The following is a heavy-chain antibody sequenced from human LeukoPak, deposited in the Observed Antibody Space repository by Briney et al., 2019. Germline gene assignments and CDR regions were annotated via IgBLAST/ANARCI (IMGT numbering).Heavy chain of an antibody. CDR1: GFTVSSNY. J-gene: IGHJ4*02. D-gene: IGHD5-18*01. CDR2: ISGSGGST. V-gene: IGHV3-23*01. CDR3: AKARLRGYSYLVVYYFDY. Sequence: GGSLRLSCATSGFTVSSNYMSWVRQAPGKGLEWVSAISGSGGSTYYADSVKGRFTISRDNSKNTLYLQMNSLRAEDTAVYYCAKARLRGYSYLVVYYFDYWGQGTLVTVSS.